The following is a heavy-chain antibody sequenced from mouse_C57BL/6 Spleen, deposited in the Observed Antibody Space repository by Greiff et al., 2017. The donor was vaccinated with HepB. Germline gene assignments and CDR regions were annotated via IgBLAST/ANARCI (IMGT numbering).Heavy chain of an antibody. CDR3: AMGSKLVAPMDY. CDR1: GYTFTSYG. Sequence: QVQLQQSGAELARPGASVKLSCKASGYTFTSYGISWVKQRTGQGLEWIGEIYPRSGNTYYNEKFKGKATLTADKSSSTAYMELRSLTSEDSAVYFCAMGSKLVAPMDYWGQGTSVTVSS. CDR2: IYPRSGNT. D-gene: IGHD1-3*01. J-gene: IGHJ4*01. V-gene: IGHV1-81*01.